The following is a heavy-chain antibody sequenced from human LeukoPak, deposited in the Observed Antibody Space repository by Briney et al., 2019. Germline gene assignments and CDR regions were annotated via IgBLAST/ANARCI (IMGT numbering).Heavy chain of an antibody. CDR3: AKGSPYYDSSGYSGFDY. CDR2: IKQDGTEK. D-gene: IGHD3-22*01. J-gene: IGHJ4*02. V-gene: IGHV3-7*03. CDR1: GFNFNIYW. Sequence: PGGSLRLSCEASGFNFNIYWMSWVRQAPGKGLEWVANIKQDGTEKFFVDSVKGRFTISRDNSKNTLYLQMNSLRAEDTAVYYCAKGSPYYDSSGYSGFDYWGQGTLVTVSS.